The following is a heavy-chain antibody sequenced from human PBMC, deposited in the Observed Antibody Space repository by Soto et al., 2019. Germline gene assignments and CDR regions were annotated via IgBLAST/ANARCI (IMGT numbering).Heavy chain of an antibody. CDR2: ISYDGSDK. V-gene: IGHV3-30*03. D-gene: IGHD6-13*01. CDR3: ARDRSTTWSYDY. J-gene: IGHJ4*02. Sequence: QVQLVESGGGVVQPGRSLRLSCAVSGFTFSTYGMHWVRQAPGKGLEWMAVISYDGSDKFYADSVKGRFTISRDNSKNTLYLEMNSLRGDDTAVYYCARDRSTTWSYDYWGQGTLVTVSS. CDR1: GFTFSTYG.